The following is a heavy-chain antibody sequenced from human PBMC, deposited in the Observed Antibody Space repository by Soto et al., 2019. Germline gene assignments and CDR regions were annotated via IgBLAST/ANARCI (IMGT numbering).Heavy chain of an antibody. Sequence: EVQLLESGGGLVQPGGSLRLSCAASGFTFSSYPMSWVRQAPGKGLEWVSVISGSGGSTYYADSVKGRFTISRGNPKNTLYLQMNSLRAEDTAVYYCAKGVDYYDSSGYLDYWGQGTLVTVSS. D-gene: IGHD3-22*01. J-gene: IGHJ4*02. CDR3: AKGVDYYDSSGYLDY. V-gene: IGHV3-23*01. CDR2: ISGSGGST. CDR1: GFTFSSYP.